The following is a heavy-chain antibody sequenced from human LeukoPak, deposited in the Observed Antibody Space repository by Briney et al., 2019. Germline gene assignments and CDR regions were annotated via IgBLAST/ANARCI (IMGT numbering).Heavy chain of an antibody. CDR1: GYTFIGYY. Sequence: GASVKVSCKASGYTFIGYYMHWVRQAPGQGLEWMGWINPNSDGTKYAQKFQGRVTMTRDTSISTAYMELSRLRSDDTAVYYCAREYYDSSGYPVQGFDPWGQGTLVTVSS. CDR3: AREYYDSSGYPVQGFDP. J-gene: IGHJ5*02. CDR2: INPNSDGT. V-gene: IGHV1-2*02. D-gene: IGHD3-22*01.